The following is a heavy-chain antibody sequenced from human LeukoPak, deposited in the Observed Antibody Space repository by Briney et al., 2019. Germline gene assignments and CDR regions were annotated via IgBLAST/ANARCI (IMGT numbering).Heavy chain of an antibody. J-gene: IGHJ3*02. D-gene: IGHD3-22*01. CDR3: ARDSVYYYDSSGNRVEAFDI. Sequence: PSETLSLTCTVSGGSISSGGYYWSWIRQHPGKGLEWIGYIYYSGSTYYNPSLKSRVTISVDKSKNQFSLKLSSVTAADTAVYYCARDSVYYYDSSGNRVEAFDIWGQGTMVTVSS. V-gene: IGHV4-31*03. CDR1: GGSISSGGYY. CDR2: IYYSGST.